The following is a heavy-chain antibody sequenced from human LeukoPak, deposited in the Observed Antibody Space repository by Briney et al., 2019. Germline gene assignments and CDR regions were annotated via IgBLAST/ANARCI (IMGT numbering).Heavy chain of an antibody. CDR1: GGSISSGDYY. Sequence: SQTLSLTCTVSGGSISSGDYYWSWIRQPPGKGLEWIGYIYYSGSTNYNPSLKSRVTISVDTSENQFSLKLSSVTAADTAVYYCARWGYSYGPFDYWGQGTLVTVSS. CDR3: ARWGYSYGPFDY. CDR2: IYYSGST. D-gene: IGHD5-18*01. J-gene: IGHJ4*02. V-gene: IGHV4-61*08.